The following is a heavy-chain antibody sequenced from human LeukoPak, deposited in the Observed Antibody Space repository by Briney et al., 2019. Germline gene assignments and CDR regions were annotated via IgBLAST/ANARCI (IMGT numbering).Heavy chain of an antibody. D-gene: IGHD3-3*01. J-gene: IGHJ4*02. CDR1: GFTFSTYA. CDR3: TKGAYFDFWSGYYTNY. Sequence: PGGSLRLSCAASGFTFSTYAMTWVRQAPGKGLEWVSTISGTAGSTYYADSVKGRFTISRDNSKNTVYLQMNSLRAEDTAVYYCTKGAYFDFWSGYYTNYWGQGTLVTVSS. V-gene: IGHV3-23*01. CDR2: ISGTAGST.